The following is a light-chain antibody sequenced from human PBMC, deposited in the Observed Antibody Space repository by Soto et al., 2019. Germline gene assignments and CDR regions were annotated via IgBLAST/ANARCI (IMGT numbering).Light chain of an antibody. Sequence: IVMTQSPATLSVSPGESATLSCRASQSVRSNLAWYQQRPGQAPRLLIYDASTRATDIPARFSGSGSGTDFTLTISSLQSEDFAVYYCQHYNNWPTFGLGTKVEI. V-gene: IGKV3-15*01. CDR2: DAS. J-gene: IGKJ1*01. CDR1: QSVRSN. CDR3: QHYNNWPT.